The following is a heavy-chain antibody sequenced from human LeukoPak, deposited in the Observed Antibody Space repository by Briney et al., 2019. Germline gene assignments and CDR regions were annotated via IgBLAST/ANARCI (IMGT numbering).Heavy chain of an antibody. J-gene: IGHJ4*02. Sequence: PGGSLRLSCVASAFTFSSYGINWVRQAPGTGLEWVAVIWHDGNSKYYADSVKGRSTISRDNSKNTLYLQMNSLRVEDTAVYYCARDRSSSWSHFDYWGQGTLVTVSS. CDR2: IWHDGNSK. CDR3: ARDRSSSWSHFDY. CDR1: AFTFSSYG. D-gene: IGHD6-13*01. V-gene: IGHV3-33*01.